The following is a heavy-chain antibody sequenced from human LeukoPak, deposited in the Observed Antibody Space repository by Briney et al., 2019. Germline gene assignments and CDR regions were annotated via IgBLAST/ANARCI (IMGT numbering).Heavy chain of an antibody. V-gene: IGHV3-30*18. D-gene: IGHD3-22*01. CDR2: ISYDGSNK. J-gene: IGHJ4*02. CDR1: GFTFSSYG. CDR3: AKVPVSGYYSYFDS. Sequence: PGRSLRLSCAASGFTFSSYGMHWVRQAPGKGLEWVAVISYDGSNKYYADSVKGRFTISRDNAKNTLYLQMNSLRVEDTAVYYCAKVPVSGYYSYFDSWGQGTLVTVSS.